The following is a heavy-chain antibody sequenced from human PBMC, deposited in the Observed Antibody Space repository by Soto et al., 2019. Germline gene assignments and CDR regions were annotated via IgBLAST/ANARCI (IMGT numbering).Heavy chain of an antibody. CDR2: IHYGGTT. CDR3: ARGLGYYFDS. J-gene: IGHJ4*02. V-gene: IGHV4-39*01. CDR1: GGAVSSSSYF. D-gene: IGHD5-12*01. Sequence: QQQLQESGPGLVRPSETLSLTCTVSGGAVSSSSYFWGGIRQSPGKGLEWIGNIHYGGTTYYNASLKSRVTISVDTPKNQFSLKLNSVTAANSAVYSCARGLGYYFDSWGQGTLVTVSS.